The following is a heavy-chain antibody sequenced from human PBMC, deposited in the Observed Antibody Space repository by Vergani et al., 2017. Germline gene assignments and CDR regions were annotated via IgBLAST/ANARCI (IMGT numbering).Heavy chain of an antibody. J-gene: IGHJ6*02. D-gene: IGHD3-22*01. Sequence: EVQLVESGGGLVKPGGSLRLSCAASGFTFSSYSMNWVRQAPGKGLEWVSSISSGSSYIYYADSVKGRFTISGDNAKNSLYLQMNSLRAEDTAVYYCARDYGSCYSVTMIVVSGGCDYYGMDVWGQGTTVTVSS. V-gene: IGHV3-21*01. CDR1: GFTFSSYS. CDR2: ISSGSSYI. CDR3: ARDYGSCYSVTMIVVSGGCDYYGMDV.